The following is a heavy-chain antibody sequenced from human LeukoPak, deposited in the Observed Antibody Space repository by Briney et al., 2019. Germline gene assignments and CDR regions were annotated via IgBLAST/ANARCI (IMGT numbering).Heavy chain of an antibody. V-gene: IGHV3-23*03. D-gene: IGHD3-10*01. CDR1: GFTFSSYA. CDR3: ARGPYYGSGSYWNYFDY. Sequence: SGGSLRLSCAASGFTFSSYAMSWVRRAPGKGLEWVSVIYSGNSTYYADSVEGRFTISRDNSKNTLYLQMNSLRAEDTAVYYCARGPYYGSGSYWNYFDYWGQGTLVTVSS. J-gene: IGHJ4*02. CDR2: IYSGNST.